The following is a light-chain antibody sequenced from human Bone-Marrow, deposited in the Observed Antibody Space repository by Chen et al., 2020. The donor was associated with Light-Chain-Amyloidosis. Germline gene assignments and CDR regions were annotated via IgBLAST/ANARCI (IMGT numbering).Light chain of an antibody. CDR1: SSDVGGDNH. CDR3: SSYTITNTLV. CDR2: EVT. Sequence: QSALTQPPSVCGSPGQSITISCPGTSSDVGGDNHVSWYQHHPDKAPKLMIYEVTNRPSCVPDRFSGSKSDNTASLTISGLQTEDEADYFCSSYTITNTLVFGSGTRVTVL. V-gene: IGLV2-14*01. J-gene: IGLJ1*01.